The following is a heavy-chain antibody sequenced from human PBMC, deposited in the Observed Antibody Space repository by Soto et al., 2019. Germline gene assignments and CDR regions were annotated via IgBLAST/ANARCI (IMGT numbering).Heavy chain of an antibody. CDR1: GDSVSSGAYY. CDR3: ARANIAAAGTIFDP. CDR2: IYYNAIT. D-gene: IGHD6-13*01. Sequence: QVKLQESGPGLVKPSETLSLTCTVSGDSVSSGAYYWSWVRQPPGKGLEWIGYIYYNAITNYNPSLKSRVTILVDTSKSEISLTLNSVTAADTAVYYCARANIAAAGTIFDPWGQGVLVTVSA. V-gene: IGHV4-61*08. J-gene: IGHJ5*02.